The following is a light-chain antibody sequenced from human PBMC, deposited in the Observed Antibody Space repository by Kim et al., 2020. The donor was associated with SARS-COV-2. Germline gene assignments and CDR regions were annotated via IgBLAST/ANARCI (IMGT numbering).Light chain of an antibody. CDR2: GKN. V-gene: IGLV3-19*01. Sequence: SSELTQDPAVSVALGQTVRITCRGDSLRNYYATWYQQKPGQAPVLVIYGKNNRPSGIPDRFSGSSLGDTASLTLTGAQAEDEADYYCHSRDSTGNVFGGGTRLTVL. CDR1: SLRNYY. J-gene: IGLJ3*02. CDR3: HSRDSTGNV.